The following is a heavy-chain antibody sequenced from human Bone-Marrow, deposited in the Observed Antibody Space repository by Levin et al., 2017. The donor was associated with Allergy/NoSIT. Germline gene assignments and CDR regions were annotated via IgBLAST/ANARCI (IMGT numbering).Heavy chain of an antibody. CDR2: IYSGGST. Sequence: PGGSLRLSCAASGFTVSSNYMSWVRQAPGKGLEWVSVIYSGGSTYYADSVKGRFIISRDESKNTLYLQMNSLRAEDTAVYYCARDINTAWGLAYDWGQGTLVTVSS. V-gene: IGHV3-53*01. CDR3: ARDINTAWGLAYD. D-gene: IGHD5-18*01. CDR1: GFTVSSNY. J-gene: IGHJ4*02.